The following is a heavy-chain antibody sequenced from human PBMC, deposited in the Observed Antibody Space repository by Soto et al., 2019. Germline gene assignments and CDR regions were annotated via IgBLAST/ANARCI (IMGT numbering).Heavy chain of an antibody. D-gene: IGHD6-13*01. Sequence: SGGSLRLSCAASGFTFSSYGMHWVRQAPGKGLEWVAVISYDGSNKYYADSVKGRFTISRDNSKNTLYLQMNSLRAEDTAVYYCAKDRSWYGYYGMDVWGQGTTVTVSS. CDR2: ISYDGSNK. J-gene: IGHJ6*02. CDR1: GFTFSSYG. V-gene: IGHV3-30*18. CDR3: AKDRSWYGYYGMDV.